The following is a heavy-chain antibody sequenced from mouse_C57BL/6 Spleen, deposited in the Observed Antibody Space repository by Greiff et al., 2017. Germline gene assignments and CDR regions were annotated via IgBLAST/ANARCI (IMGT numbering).Heavy chain of an antibody. V-gene: IGHV5-9*01. CDR3: ARHVLRDY. CDR1: GFTFSSYT. J-gene: IGHJ4*01. Sequence: EVKLMESGGGLVKPGGSLKLSCAASGFTFSSYTMSWVRQTPEKRLEWVATISGGGGNTYYPDSVKGRFTISRDNAKNTLYLQMSSLRSEDTALYYCARHVLRDYWGQGTSVTVSS. CDR2: ISGGGGNT.